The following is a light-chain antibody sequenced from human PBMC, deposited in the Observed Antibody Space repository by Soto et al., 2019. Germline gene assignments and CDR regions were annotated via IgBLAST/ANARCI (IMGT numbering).Light chain of an antibody. J-gene: IGKJ2*01. CDR2: AAS. CDR1: QSVSSY. CDR3: QQTFSTPRT. Sequence: DIQMTQSPSSLSASLGDRVTITCRASQSVSSYLTWYQQSPGKAPRLLVYAASVLQGGVPSRFSGRGAGTDFTLNISDLQPEDFATFYCQQTFSTPRTFGQGTKLEIK. V-gene: IGKV1-39*01.